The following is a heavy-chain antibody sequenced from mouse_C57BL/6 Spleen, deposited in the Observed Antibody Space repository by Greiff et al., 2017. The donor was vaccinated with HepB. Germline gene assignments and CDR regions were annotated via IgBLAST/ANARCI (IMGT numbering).Heavy chain of an antibody. Sequence: QVQLQQPGAELVRPGSSVKLSCKASGYTFTSYWMHWVKQRPIQGLEWIGNIDPSDSETHYNQKFKDKATLTVDKSSSTAYMQLSSLTSEDSAVYYCARFYYYGSDWYFDVWGTGTTVTVSS. CDR3: ARFYYYGSDWYFDV. V-gene: IGHV1-52*01. CDR2: IDPSDSET. D-gene: IGHD1-1*01. CDR1: GYTFTSYW. J-gene: IGHJ1*03.